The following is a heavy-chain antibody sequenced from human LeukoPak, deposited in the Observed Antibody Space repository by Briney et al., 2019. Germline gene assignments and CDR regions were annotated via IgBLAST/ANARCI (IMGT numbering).Heavy chain of an antibody. CDR2: SRNRANRYTT. V-gene: IGHV3-72*01. CDR3: ARGSYNSGWRDMDR. D-gene: IGHD6-25*01. CDR1: GFTVSDHY. J-gene: IGHJ4*01. Sequence: PGGSLRLSCAASGFTVSDHYMDWVRQAPGKGLEWVGRSRNRANRYTTEYAASVKGRFTISRDDSQSSLFLQMNSLKTEDTAVYYCARGSYNSGWRDMDRWGHGTLVTVSS.